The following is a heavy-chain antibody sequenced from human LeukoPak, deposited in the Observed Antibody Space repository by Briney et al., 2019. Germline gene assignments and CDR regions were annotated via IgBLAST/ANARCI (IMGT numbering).Heavy chain of an antibody. CDR1: GFTFSDRY. D-gene: IGHD5-24*01. CDR2: ISPNADII. V-gene: IGHV3-11*04. CDR3: ARDLPQLPFPDYFDY. J-gene: IGHJ4*02. Sequence: GGSLRLSCVAGGFTFSDRYMSWIRQAPGKGMEWVAYISPNADIIHYADSVKGRFTISRDNAKNTLYLQMNSLRAEDTAVYYCARDLPQLPFPDYFDYWGQGTLVTVSS.